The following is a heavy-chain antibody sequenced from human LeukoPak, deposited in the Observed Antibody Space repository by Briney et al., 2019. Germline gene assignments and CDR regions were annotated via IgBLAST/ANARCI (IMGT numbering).Heavy chain of an antibody. J-gene: IGHJ6*02. CDR2: ISYGGSNK. D-gene: IGHD5-18*01. Sequence: GRSVRLLCAASGFTFCIYGMLGVRQAPGGGVVCVAVISYGGSNKYYADTVKGRFTISRDNSKNTLYLQMNSLRAEDTALYYCAKDGEYSYGNYFYGMDVWGQGTTVTDS. CDR1: GFTFCIYG. CDR3: AKDGEYSYGNYFYGMDV. V-gene: IGHV3-30*18.